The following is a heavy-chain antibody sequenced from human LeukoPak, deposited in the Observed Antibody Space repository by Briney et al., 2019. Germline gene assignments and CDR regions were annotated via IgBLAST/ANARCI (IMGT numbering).Heavy chain of an antibody. Sequence: ASVKVSCKASGYTFTSYYMHWVRQAPGQGLEWMGIINPSGGSTSYAQKFQGRVTMTRDTSTSTVYMELSSLRSEDTAVYYCARALQIHSGSWYLIGYWGQGTLVTVSS. V-gene: IGHV1-46*01. CDR2: INPSGGST. J-gene: IGHJ4*02. CDR3: ARALQIHSGSWYLIGY. D-gene: IGHD6-13*01. CDR1: GYTFTSYY.